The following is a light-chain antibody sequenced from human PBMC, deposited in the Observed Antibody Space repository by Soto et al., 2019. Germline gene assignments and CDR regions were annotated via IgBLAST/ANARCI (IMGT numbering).Light chain of an antibody. J-gene: IGKJ5*01. Sequence: EIVMTQSPATLSVSPGERATLSCRASQSVSRNLAWYQQKPGQAHRLLIYGASTRATGIPDRFSGSGSGTDFTLTINRLEPADSAVYYCQQYGNSPITFGQGTRLEIK. CDR1: QSVSRN. CDR2: GAS. V-gene: IGKV3-20*01. CDR3: QQYGNSPIT.